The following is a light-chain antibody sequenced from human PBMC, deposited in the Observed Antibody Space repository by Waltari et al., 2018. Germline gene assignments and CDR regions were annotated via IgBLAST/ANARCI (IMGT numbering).Light chain of an antibody. Sequence: QSALPPPRSVSGSPGRSVTISCTGTSSDVGGHDYVSWYQQYPGKGPKLMFYDVSKRPSGVPYRFSASKSGNTASLTISGLQPEDEADYYCCAYAGSYFMVFGGGTRLTVL. CDR3: CAYAGSYFMV. V-gene: IGLV2-11*01. J-gene: IGLJ3*02. CDR2: DVS. CDR1: SSDVGGHDY.